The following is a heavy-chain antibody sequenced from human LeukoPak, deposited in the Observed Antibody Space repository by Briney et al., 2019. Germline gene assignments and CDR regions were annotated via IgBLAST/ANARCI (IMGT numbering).Heavy chain of an antibody. CDR1: GGSISSGSYY. J-gene: IGHJ5*02. CDR2: IYTSGST. D-gene: IGHD3-10*01. V-gene: IGHV4-61*02. Sequence: SETLSLTCTVSGGSISSGSYYWSWIRQPAGKGLEWIGRIYTSGSTNYNPSLKSRVTMSVDTSKNQFSLKLSSVTAADTAVYYCARDHYYGSGSYYNVDWFDPWGQGTLVTVSS. CDR3: ARDHYYGSGSYYNVDWFDP.